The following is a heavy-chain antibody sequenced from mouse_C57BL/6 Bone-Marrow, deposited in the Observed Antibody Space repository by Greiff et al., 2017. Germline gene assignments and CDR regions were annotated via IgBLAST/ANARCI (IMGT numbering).Heavy chain of an antibody. CDR1: GYTFTSYW. Sequence: VQLQQPGAELVKPGASVKMSCKASGYTFTSYWITWVKQRPGQGLEWIGDIYPGSGSTNYNEKFKSKATLTVDTSSSTAYMQLSSLTSEDSAVYYCASPITTVVAGNFDYWGQGTTLTVSS. CDR3: ASPITTVVAGNFDY. J-gene: IGHJ2*01. V-gene: IGHV1-55*01. D-gene: IGHD1-1*01. CDR2: IYPGSGST.